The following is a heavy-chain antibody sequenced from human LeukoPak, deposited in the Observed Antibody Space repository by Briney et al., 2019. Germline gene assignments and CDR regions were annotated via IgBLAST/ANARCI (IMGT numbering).Heavy chain of an antibody. Sequence: ASVKVSCKASGYTFNAFFIHWVRQAPGQGLEWLGWINPHSGDTTYAQNFQGGVTMTRDTSISTIYMEVTSLISDDTAIYYCARAYANYGDYWGQGTLVTVST. V-gene: IGHV1-2*02. CDR2: INPHSGDT. D-gene: IGHD3-10*01. J-gene: IGHJ4*02. CDR1: GYTFNAFF. CDR3: ARAYANYGDY.